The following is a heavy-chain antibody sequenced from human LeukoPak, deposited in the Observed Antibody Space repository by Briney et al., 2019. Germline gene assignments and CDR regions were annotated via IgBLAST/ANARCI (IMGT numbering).Heavy chain of an antibody. CDR2: IYHTGST. Sequence: SETLSLTCTVSGVSVSSGRYYWSWIRQPPGEGLEWIGHIYHTGSTNYNPSLKSRVTISLDTSKNQFSLKLTSVSAADTAVYYCARDVRTINVLTGYYRTYYFDYWGHGNLVTVSS. D-gene: IGHD3-9*01. J-gene: IGHJ4*01. CDR3: ARDVRTINVLTGYYRTYYFDY. V-gene: IGHV4-61*01. CDR1: GVSVSSGRYY.